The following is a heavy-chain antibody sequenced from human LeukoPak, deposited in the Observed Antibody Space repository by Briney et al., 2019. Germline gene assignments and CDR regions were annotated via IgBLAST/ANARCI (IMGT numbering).Heavy chain of an antibody. CDR3: ASAIGSTWYEFDY. V-gene: IGHV3-53*01. CDR2: IYSGGYT. D-gene: IGHD6-13*01. J-gene: IGHJ4*02. CDR1: GFTVNNNY. Sequence: PGGSLRLSCAASGFTVNNNYMSWVRQAPGRGLEWVSAIYSGGYTYYAGSVKGRFTISRDNSKNTLYLQMNSLRAEDTAVYYCASAIGSTWYEFDYWGQGTLVTVSS.